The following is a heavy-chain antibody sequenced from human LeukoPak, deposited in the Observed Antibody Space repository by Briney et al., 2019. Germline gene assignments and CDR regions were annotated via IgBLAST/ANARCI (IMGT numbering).Heavy chain of an antibody. CDR2: IYTVGTI. V-gene: IGHV3-66*01. D-gene: IGHD1-26*01. CDR1: GFSVSTNY. CDR3: AGYGGSYPYYMDV. Sequence: GGSLRLSCAASGFSVSTNYMSWVRQAPGKGREWVSVIYTVGTIYYADSVKGRCTISRDTSTNTVYLQLNSLRAEDTATYYCAGYGGSYPYYMDVWGKGTTVILSS. J-gene: IGHJ6*03.